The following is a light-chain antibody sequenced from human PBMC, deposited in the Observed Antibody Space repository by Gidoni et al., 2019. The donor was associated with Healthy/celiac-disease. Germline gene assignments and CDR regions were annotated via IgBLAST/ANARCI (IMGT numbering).Light chain of an antibody. J-gene: IGLJ2*01. CDR3: QSYDSSLSGVV. CDR1: SSNIGAGYD. CDR2: GNS. Sequence: QSVLTPPPSGSGAPGQWVTISCTGSSSNIGAGYDVHWYQQLPGTAPKLLIYGNSNRPSGVPDRFSGSKSGTSASLAITGLQAEDEADYYCQSYDSSLSGVVFGGGTKLTVL. V-gene: IGLV1-40*01.